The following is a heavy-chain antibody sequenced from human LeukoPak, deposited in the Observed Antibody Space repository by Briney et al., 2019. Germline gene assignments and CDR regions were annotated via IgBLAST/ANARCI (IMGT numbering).Heavy chain of an antibody. Sequence: GESLRLSCAASGSTFSYFWMHWFRQTPGKGLVWVSCTNTDGSYSSYADSVKGRFTISRDNVRNTLYLQMSSLRAEDSAVYYCARDFDGPRASDYWGQGISVTVSS. D-gene: IGHD4-17*01. J-gene: IGHJ4*02. CDR3: ARDFDGPRASDY. CDR2: TNTDGSYS. CDR1: GSTFSYFW. V-gene: IGHV3-74*01.